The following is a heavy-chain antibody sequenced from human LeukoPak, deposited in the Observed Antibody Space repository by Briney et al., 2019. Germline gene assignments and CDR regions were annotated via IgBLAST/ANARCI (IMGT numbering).Heavy chain of an antibody. D-gene: IGHD3-3*01. CDR2: ISSSGSTI. V-gene: IGHV3-11*04. CDR3: ARARYAWSGYYEGY. CDR1: GFTFSDYY. Sequence: GGSLRLSCAASGFTFSDYYMSWIRQAPGKGLEWVSYISSSGSTIYYADSVKGRFTTSRDNAKNSLYLQMNSLRAEDTAVYYCARARYAWSGYYEGYWGQGTLVTVSS. J-gene: IGHJ4*02.